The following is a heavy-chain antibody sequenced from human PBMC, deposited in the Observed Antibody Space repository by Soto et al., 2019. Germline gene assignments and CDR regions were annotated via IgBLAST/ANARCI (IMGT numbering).Heavy chain of an antibody. J-gene: IGHJ4*02. V-gene: IGHV4-31*03. CDR3: ARDPNRKYYFDY. Sequence: QVQLQESGPGLVKPSQTLSLTCTVSGGSISSGGYYWSWIRQHPGKGLEWIWYIYYSGSTYYNPSLKSRVTRSVDTSKTQFSLKLSSVTAADTAVYYCARDPNRKYYFDYWGQGTLVTVSS. CDR1: GGSISSGGYY. CDR2: IYYSGST.